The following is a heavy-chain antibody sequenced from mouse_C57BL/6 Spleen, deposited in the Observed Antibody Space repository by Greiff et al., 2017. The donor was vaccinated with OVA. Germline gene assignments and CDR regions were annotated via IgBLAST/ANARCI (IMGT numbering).Heavy chain of an antibody. CDR3: ARGGYYGSPWYFDV. J-gene: IGHJ1*03. CDR2: ISSGSSTI. V-gene: IGHV5-17*01. D-gene: IGHD1-1*01. CDR1: GFTFSDYG. Sequence: EVMLVESGGGLVKPGGSLKLSCAASGFTFSDYGMHWVRQAPEKGLEWVAYISSGSSTIYYADTVKGRFTISRDNAKNTLFLQMTRLRSEDTAMYYCARGGYYGSPWYFDVWGTGTTVTVSS.